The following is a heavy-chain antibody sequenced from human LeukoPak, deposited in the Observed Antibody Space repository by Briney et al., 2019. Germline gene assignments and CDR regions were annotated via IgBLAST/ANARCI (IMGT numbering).Heavy chain of an antibody. V-gene: IGHV4-4*07. D-gene: IGHD1-7*01. J-gene: IGHJ4*02. CDR2: IYFSGST. Sequence: SETLSLTCTVSGGSISSYYWSWIRQPAGKGLEWIRHIYFSGSTNYNPSLKSRVTMSVDTSKNQFSLRLSSVTAADTAVYFCARADSWNYVPLDCWGQGTLVTVSA. CDR1: GGSISSYY. CDR3: ARADSWNYVPLDC.